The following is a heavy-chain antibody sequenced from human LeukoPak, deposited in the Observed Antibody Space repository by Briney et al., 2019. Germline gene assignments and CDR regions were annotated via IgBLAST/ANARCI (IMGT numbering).Heavy chain of an antibody. V-gene: IGHV1-18*01. J-gene: IGHJ5*02. D-gene: IGHD3-3*01. CDR1: GYTFTSYG. Sequence: ASVKVSCKASGYTFTSYGISWVRQAPGQGLEWMGWISAYNGNTNYAQKLQGRVTMTTDTSTSTAYMELSSLRSEDTAVYYCARGRQGRGIFSWFDPWGQGTLVTVSS. CDR3: ARGRQGRGIFSWFDP. CDR2: ISAYNGNT.